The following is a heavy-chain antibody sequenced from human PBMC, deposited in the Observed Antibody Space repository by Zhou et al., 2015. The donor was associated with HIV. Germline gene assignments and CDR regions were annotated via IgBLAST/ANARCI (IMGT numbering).Heavy chain of an antibody. Sequence: QVQLVQSGAEVKKPGASVRVSCKASGYTFSSSYIHWVRQAPGQGLEWLGVINPSGGSTAYAQKFQGRVAVTRDTSTSTVYMELSSLRSEDTAVYYCARRSGDYYHGMDVWDQGP. J-gene: IGHJ6*02. CDR3: ARRSGDYYHGMDV. CDR1: GYTFSSSY. V-gene: IGHV1-46*01. D-gene: IGHD1-1*01. CDR2: INPSGGST.